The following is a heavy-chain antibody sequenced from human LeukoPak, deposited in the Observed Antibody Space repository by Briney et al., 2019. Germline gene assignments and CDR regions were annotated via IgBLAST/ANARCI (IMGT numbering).Heavy chain of an antibody. Sequence: SETLSLTCTVSGYSISSGYYWGWIRQPPGKGLEWIGYIYYSGSTNYNPSLKSRVTISVDTSKNQFSLKLSSVTAADTAVYYCARTGCRAVAGRACGMDVWGQGTTVTVSS. CDR1: GYSISSGYY. J-gene: IGHJ6*02. V-gene: IGHV4-38-2*02. CDR3: ARTGCRAVAGRACGMDV. D-gene: IGHD6-19*01. CDR2: IYYSGST.